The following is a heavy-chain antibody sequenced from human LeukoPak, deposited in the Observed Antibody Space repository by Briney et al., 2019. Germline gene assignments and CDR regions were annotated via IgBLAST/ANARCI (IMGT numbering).Heavy chain of an antibody. CDR1: GGSISSYY. D-gene: IGHD6-13*01. CDR2: IYDSGST. J-gene: IGHJ4*02. CDR3: ARRYSSSWYFDY. Sequence: PETLSLTCTVSGGSISSYYWSWIRQSPGKGLEWIGYIYDSGSTNYNPSLKSRVTISIDTSKNQFSLKLTSVTAADTAVYYCARRYSSSWYFDYWGQGTLFTVSS. V-gene: IGHV4-59*08.